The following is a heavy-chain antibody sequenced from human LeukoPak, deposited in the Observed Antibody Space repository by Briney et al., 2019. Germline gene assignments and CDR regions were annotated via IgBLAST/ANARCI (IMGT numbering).Heavy chain of an antibody. CDR3: ASRHHPPAAMAASSSWFDP. CDR1: GGSFSGYH. CDR2: INHSGST. Sequence: SETLSLTCAVYGGSFSGYHWSWIRQPPGKGLEWIGEINHSGSTNYNPSLKSRVTISVDMSKNQFSLKLTSVTAADTAVYYCASRHHPPAAMAASSSWFDPWGQGTLVTVSS. D-gene: IGHD2-2*01. V-gene: IGHV4-34*01. J-gene: IGHJ5*02.